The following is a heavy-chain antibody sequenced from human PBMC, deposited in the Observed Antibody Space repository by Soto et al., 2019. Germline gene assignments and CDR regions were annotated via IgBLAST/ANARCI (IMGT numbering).Heavy chain of an antibody. CDR3: GREGVISTVTYFSYYYYYYLDV. Sequence: QVQLVESGGGVVQPGRSLRLSCAASGFTFSSYGMHWVRQAPGKGLEWVAGIWYDGSNKYYADSVKGRFTISRDKSKNTLYLQMNSLIAEDTAVYYCGREGVISTVTYFSYYYYYYLDVWGKGTTVTV. CDR2: IWYDGSNK. J-gene: IGHJ6*03. CDR1: GFTFSSYG. V-gene: IGHV3-33*01. D-gene: IGHD4-17*01.